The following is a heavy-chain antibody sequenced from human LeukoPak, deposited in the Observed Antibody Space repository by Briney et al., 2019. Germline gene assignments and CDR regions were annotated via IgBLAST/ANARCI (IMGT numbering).Heavy chain of an antibody. CDR1: GGSISSYY. V-gene: IGHV4-4*07. J-gene: IGHJ3*02. CDR2: IYTSGST. CDR3: ARVARKERITMIVVVTRNSVAFDI. D-gene: IGHD3-22*01. Sequence: SETLSLTCTVSGGSISSYYWSWIRQPAGKGLEWIGRIYTSGSTNYNPSLKSRVTMSVDTSKNQFSLKLSSVTAADTAVYYCARVARKERITMIVVVTRNSVAFDIWGQGTMVTVSS.